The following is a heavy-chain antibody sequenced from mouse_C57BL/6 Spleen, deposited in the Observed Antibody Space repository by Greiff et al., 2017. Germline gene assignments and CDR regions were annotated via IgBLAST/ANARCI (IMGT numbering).Heavy chain of an antibody. V-gene: IGHV5-17*01. D-gene: IGHD2-3*01. J-gene: IGHJ4*01. CDR3: ARRDGYYNYYAMDY. CDR1: GFTFSDYG. CDR2: ISSGSSTI. Sequence: EVKLVVSGGGLVKPGGSLKLSCAASGFTFSDYGMHWVRQAPEKGLEWVAYISSGSSTIYYADTVKGRFTISRDNAKNTLFLQMTSLRSEDTAMYYCARRDGYYNYYAMDYWGQGTSVTVSS.